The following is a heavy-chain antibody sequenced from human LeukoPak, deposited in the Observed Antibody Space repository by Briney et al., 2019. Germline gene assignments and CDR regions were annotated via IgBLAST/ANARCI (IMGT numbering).Heavy chain of an antibody. CDR1: GFTFDDYA. D-gene: IGHD5-18*01. V-gene: IGHV3-43D*03. CDR2: INWNGGRT. J-gene: IGHJ4*02. CDR3: AKDMGTYSYGFDY. Sequence: PGGSLRLSCAASGFTFDDYAMHWVRQAPGKGLEWVSLINWNGGRTYYADSVKGRFTISRDNSKNSLYLQMNNLRAEDTAFYYCAKDMGTYSYGFDYWGQGTLVTVSS.